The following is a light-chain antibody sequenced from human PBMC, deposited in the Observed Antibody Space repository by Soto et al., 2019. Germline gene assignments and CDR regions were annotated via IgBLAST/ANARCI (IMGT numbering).Light chain of an antibody. Sequence: DIQMTQSPSTLSASVGDRVTITCRASQTISSYLAWYQQKPGKAPNLLIHRASSLKSGVPSRFSGSISGTEFTLTISSLQPDDFATYYCQQYSSYPLTFRGGTEVEI. CDR1: QTISSY. V-gene: IGKV1-5*03. CDR3: QQYSSYPLT. CDR2: RAS. J-gene: IGKJ4*01.